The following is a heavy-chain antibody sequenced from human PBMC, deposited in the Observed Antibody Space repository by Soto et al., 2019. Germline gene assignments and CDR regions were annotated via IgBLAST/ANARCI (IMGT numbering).Heavy chain of an antibody. CDR1: GFSFSDYG. J-gene: IGHJ4*02. D-gene: IGHD7-27*01. V-gene: IGHV3-30*05. CDR2: ISYDGTNK. Sequence: QVQLVESGGGVVQPGRSLRLSCAASGFSFSDYGMHWVRQAPGKGLEWVAAISYDGTNKYYADSVKGRFTISRDNSRNTLYLETDSLRAEGTAVYFCGELGVIFRAFSYGSGFFGSWGQGALVTVSS. CDR3: GELGVIFRAFSYGSGFFGS.